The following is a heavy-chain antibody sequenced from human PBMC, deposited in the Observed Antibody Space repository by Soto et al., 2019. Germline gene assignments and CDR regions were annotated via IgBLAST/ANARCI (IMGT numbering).Heavy chain of an antibody. J-gene: IGHJ4*02. CDR3: AHATHSSGYYHLDY. V-gene: IGHV4-31*03. D-gene: IGHD3-22*01. CDR1: GGSISSGGYY. CDR2: IYYSGST. Sequence: QVQLQESGPGLVKPSQTLSLTCTVSGGSISSGGYYWSWIRQHPGKGLEWIGYIYYSGSTYYNPSLYSRLTISVDTSNNRFSLKLSSVTAADRAVYYCAHATHSSGYYHLDYWGQGTLVTVSS.